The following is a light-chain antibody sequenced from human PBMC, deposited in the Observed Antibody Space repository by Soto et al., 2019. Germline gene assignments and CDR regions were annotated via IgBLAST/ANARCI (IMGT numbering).Light chain of an antibody. CDR2: DVS. CDR1: SSDVGGYNY. CDR3: SSYTSSSTYV. Sequence: SVLTQPGSVSGSPGQSITISCTGTSSDVGGYNYVSWYQQHPGKAPKLMIYDVSNRPSGVSNCFSGSKSGNTASLTISGLQAEDEADYYCSSYTSSSTYVFGTGTKVTVL. V-gene: IGLV2-14*01. J-gene: IGLJ1*01.